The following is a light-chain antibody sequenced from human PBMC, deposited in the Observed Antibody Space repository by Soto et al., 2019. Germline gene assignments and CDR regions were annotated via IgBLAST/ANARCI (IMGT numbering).Light chain of an antibody. J-gene: IGLJ1*01. CDR2: DDN. Sequence: QSVLTQPPSVSAAPGQKVTISCSGSSSNIGGNSVSWYQQLSGTAPKLLIYDDNKRPSGIPDRFSGSKSGTSATLGIAGFQTGDEADYYCGSWDSSLSACVFGNGTKVTVL. CDR1: SSNIGGNS. CDR3: GSWDSSLSACV. V-gene: IGLV1-51*01.